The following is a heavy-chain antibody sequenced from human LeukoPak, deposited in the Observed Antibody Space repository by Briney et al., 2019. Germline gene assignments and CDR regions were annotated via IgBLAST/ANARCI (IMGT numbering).Heavy chain of an antibody. Sequence: KASETLSLTCTVSGGSISSYYWSWIRQPAGKGLEWIGRTYTSGSTNYNPSLKSRVNMSVDTSKNQFSLKLNSVTAADTAVYYCARVTDPRYNWFDPWGQGTLVTASS. CDR2: TYTSGST. J-gene: IGHJ5*02. D-gene: IGHD2-21*02. CDR3: ARVTDPRYNWFDP. CDR1: GGSISSYY. V-gene: IGHV4-4*07.